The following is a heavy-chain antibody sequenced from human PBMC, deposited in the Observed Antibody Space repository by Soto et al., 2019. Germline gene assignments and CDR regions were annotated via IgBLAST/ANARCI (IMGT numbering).Heavy chain of an antibody. Sequence: GASVKVSCKASGYTFTSYAMHWVRQAPGQRLEWMGWINAGNGNTKYSQKFQGRVTITRDTSASSAYMELSSLRSEDTAVYYCARAGGGSWYGWFDPWGQGTLVTVSS. CDR1: GYTFTSYA. CDR2: INAGNGNT. CDR3: ARAGGGSWYGWFDP. V-gene: IGHV1-3*01. J-gene: IGHJ5*02. D-gene: IGHD2-15*01.